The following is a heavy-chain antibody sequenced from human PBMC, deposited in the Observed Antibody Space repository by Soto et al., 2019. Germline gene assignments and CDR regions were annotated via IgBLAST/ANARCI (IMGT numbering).Heavy chain of an antibody. CDR1: GFTFSSYA. D-gene: IGHD3-3*01. V-gene: IGHV3-23*01. CDR2: ISASAGST. CDR3: AKGVRFLEWSPMDV. Sequence: PGGSLRLSCGASGFTFSSYAMNWVRQAPGKGLEWVSFISASAGSTYYADSVKGRFTISRDNSKNTLLLQMSSLRGEDTAVYYCAKGVRFLEWSPMDVWGQGTTVTVSS. J-gene: IGHJ6*02.